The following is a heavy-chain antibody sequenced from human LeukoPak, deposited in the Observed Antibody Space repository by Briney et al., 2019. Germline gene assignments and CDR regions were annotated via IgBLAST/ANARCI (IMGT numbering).Heavy chain of an antibody. D-gene: IGHD4-23*01. CDR2: IYYNGST. V-gene: IGHV4-31*03. J-gene: IGHJ3*02. CDR1: GGPISSGGYY. Sequence: SQTLSLTCTVSGGPISSGGYYWSWIRQHPGKGLEWIGYIYYNGSTYYNPSLKSRVTISVDTSKNQFSLKLSSVTAADTAVYYCARIGTLVTRAFDIWGQGTMVTVSS. CDR3: ARIGTLVTRAFDI.